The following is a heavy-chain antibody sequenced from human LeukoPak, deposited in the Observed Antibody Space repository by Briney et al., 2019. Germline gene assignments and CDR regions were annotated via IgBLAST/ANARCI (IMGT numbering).Heavy chain of an antibody. Sequence: GGSLRLSCAAAGFTFSSYSMSWVRKAPGKGLEWVSSISSSSSYIYYADSVKGRFTISRDNARNSLYLQMDSLRAEDTAVYYCARDEGFCSGGRCHISGFDYWGQGTLVTVSS. D-gene: IGHD2-15*01. CDR2: ISSSSSYI. CDR1: GFTFSSYS. CDR3: ARDEGFCSGGRCHISGFDY. J-gene: IGHJ4*02. V-gene: IGHV3-21*06.